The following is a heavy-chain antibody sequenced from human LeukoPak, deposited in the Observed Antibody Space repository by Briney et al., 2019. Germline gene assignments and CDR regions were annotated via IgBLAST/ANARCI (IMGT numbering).Heavy chain of an antibody. V-gene: IGHV3-23*01. J-gene: IGHJ4*02. CDR1: GFTFSSYA. D-gene: IGHD4/OR15-4a*01. Sequence: GGSLRLSCTASGFTFSSYAMSWVRQAPGKGLDWVSSINGGGGSTYYADSVKGRFTISRDNSKNTLYLQMNSLRAEDTAVYYCAKIGANVGFWGQGTLVTVSS. CDR3: AKIGANVGF. CDR2: INGGGGST.